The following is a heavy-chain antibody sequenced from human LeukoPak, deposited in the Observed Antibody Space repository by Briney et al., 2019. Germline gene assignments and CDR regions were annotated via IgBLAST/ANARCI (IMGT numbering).Heavy chain of an antibody. Sequence: SETLSLTCTVSGGSISSGGYYWGWIRQHPGKGLEWIGYIYYSGSTYYNPSLKSRVTISVDTSKNQFSLKLSSVTAADTAVYYCARVSPVGATLNDYWGQGTLVTVSS. CDR2: IYYSGST. CDR3: ARVSPVGATLNDY. V-gene: IGHV4-31*03. D-gene: IGHD1-26*01. CDR1: GGSISSGGYY. J-gene: IGHJ4*02.